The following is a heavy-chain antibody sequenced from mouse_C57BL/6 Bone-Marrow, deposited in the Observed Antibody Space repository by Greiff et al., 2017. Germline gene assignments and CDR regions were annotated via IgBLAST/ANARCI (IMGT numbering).Heavy chain of an antibody. D-gene: IGHD2-5*01. V-gene: IGHV1-66*01. CDR2: IYPGCGNT. J-gene: IGHJ2*01. Sequence: LVESGPELVKPGASVKISCKASGYSFTSYYIHWVKQRPGQGLEWIGWIYPGCGNTKYNEKFKGKATLTADTSSSTAYRQLSSLTSEDSAVYYCARLDYSNFDYWGQGTTLTVSS. CDR3: ARLDYSNFDY. CDR1: GYSFTSYY.